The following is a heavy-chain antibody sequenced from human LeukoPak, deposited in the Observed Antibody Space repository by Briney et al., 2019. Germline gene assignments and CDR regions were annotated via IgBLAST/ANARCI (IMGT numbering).Heavy chain of an antibody. CDR2: IYGSGTI. J-gene: IGHJ6*03. CDR1: GGSIRSYY. V-gene: IGHV4-4*07. CDR3: ARNIGYCSGGSCYYSPYYYYYYMDV. D-gene: IGHD2-15*01. Sequence: SETLSLTCTVSGGSIRSYYWSWIRQPAGKGLEWIGRIYGSGTITYNPSLKSRVTMSVDTSKNHFSLKLSSVTAADTAVYYCARNIGYCSGGSCYYSPYYYYYYMDVWGKGTTVTVSS.